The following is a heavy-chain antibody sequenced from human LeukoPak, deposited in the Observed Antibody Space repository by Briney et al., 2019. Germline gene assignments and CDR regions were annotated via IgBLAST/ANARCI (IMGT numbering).Heavy chain of an antibody. CDR2: IYHSGST. J-gene: IGHJ5*02. D-gene: IGHD3-3*01. Sequence: PSQTLSLTCTVSGGSISSGGYYWSWIRQPPGKGLEWIGYIYHSGSTYYNPSLKSRVTISVDRSKNQFSLKLSSVTAADTAVYYCARGRTTIFGPNNWFDPWGQGTLVTVSS. CDR1: GGSISSGGYY. V-gene: IGHV4-30-2*01. CDR3: ARGRTTIFGPNNWFDP.